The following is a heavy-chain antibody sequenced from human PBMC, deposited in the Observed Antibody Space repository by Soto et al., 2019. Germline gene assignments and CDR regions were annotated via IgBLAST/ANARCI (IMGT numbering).Heavy chain of an antibody. V-gene: IGHV3-74*01. CDR3: VPSEGSGNPMGGG. CDR2: IKNDGSRK. Sequence: XGSLRLSCXASGFTFGNXXXXXXXQPPGKGLVWVYRIKNDGSRKTPTNSVTGRFTISRDNAKNTLYLQMNSLRAEDTAVYYCVPSEGSGNPMGGGWGQGTLVTVSS. J-gene: IGHJ4*02. CDR1: GFTFGNXX. D-gene: IGHD3-10*01.